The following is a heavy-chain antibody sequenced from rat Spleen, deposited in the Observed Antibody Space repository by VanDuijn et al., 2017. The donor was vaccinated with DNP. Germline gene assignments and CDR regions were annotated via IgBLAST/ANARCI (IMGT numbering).Heavy chain of an antibody. V-gene: IGHV5-31*01. Sequence: EVQLVESGGDLVQPGRSLKLSCVASGFAFNNYWMTWIRQVPGKGLEWIASITDGGGNTYYPDSVRGRFTISRDNAKNTLYLQMDSLRSEDTATYYCTTGAGSPWGQGTSVTVSS. D-gene: IGHD1-4*01. J-gene: IGHJ4*01. CDR3: TTGAGSP. CDR1: GFAFNNYW. CDR2: ITDGGGNT.